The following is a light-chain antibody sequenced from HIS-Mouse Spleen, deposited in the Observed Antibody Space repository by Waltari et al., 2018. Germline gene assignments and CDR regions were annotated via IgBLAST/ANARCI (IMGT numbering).Light chain of an antibody. Sequence: SYVLTQPPSLSVAPGKTARITWGGNKTGGKSGHWYQQRPDQAPVMVVYDDSDRPSGIPERFSGSNSGNTATLTISRVEAGDEADYYCQVWDSSSDHYVFGTGTKVTVL. CDR1: KTGGKS. CDR2: DDS. CDR3: QVWDSSSDHYV. V-gene: IGLV3-21*03. J-gene: IGLJ1*01.